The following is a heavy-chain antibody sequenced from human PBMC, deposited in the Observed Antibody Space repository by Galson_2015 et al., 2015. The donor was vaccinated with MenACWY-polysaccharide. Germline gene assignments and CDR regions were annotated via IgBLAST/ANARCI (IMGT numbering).Heavy chain of an antibody. CDR2: IKSKYNGGTT. J-gene: IGHJ4*02. CDR3: TTWGRDVY. V-gene: IGHV3-15*01. Sequence: SWVRQSPGKGLEWVGRIKSKYNGGTTDYAAPVKGRFSISRDDSQSTAYLQMNSLRTDDTGIYYCTTWGRDVYWGQGTVVTVSP. D-gene: IGHD3-10*01.